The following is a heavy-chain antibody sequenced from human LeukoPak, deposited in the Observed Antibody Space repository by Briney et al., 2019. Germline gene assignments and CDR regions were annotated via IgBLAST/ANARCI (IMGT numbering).Heavy chain of an antibody. Sequence: GRSLRLSCAASGFTFDDYAMHWVRQAPGKGLEWVSGISWNSGSIGYADSVKGRFTISRDNAKNSLYLQMNSLRAEDTALYYCAKEAKTSSWYEGGYNWFDPWGQGTLVTVSS. CDR2: ISWNSGSI. D-gene: IGHD6-13*01. V-gene: IGHV3-9*01. J-gene: IGHJ5*02. CDR3: AKEAKTSSWYEGGYNWFDP. CDR1: GFTFDDYA.